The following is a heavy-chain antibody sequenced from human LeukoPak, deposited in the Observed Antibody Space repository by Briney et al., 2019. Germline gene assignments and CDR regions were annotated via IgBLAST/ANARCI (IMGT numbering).Heavy chain of an antibody. Sequence: LSQTLSLTCAISGDSVSSNSAAWNWIRQSPSRGLEWLGRTYYRSKWYNDYAVSVKSRITINPDTSKNQFSLQLNSVTPEDTAVYYCARDTILRYFDWLFQHDAFDIWGQGTMVTVSS. CDR2: TYYRSKWYN. V-gene: IGHV6-1*01. CDR3: ARDTILRYFDWLFQHDAFDI. CDR1: GDSVSSNSAA. D-gene: IGHD3-9*01. J-gene: IGHJ3*02.